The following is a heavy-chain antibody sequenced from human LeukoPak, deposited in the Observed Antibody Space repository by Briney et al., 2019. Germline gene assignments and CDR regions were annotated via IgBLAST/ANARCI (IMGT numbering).Heavy chain of an antibody. CDR3: ARDRSGYDYYYYYYMDV. D-gene: IGHD5-12*01. J-gene: IGHJ6*03. CDR2: ISSSGSTI. Sequence: GGSLRLSCAAFGFTFSSYEMNWVRQAPGKGLEWVSYISSSGSTIYYADSVKGRFTISRDNAKNSLYLQMNSLRAEDTAVYYCARDRSGYDYYYYYYMDVWGKGTTVTVPS. CDR1: GFTFSSYE. V-gene: IGHV3-48*03.